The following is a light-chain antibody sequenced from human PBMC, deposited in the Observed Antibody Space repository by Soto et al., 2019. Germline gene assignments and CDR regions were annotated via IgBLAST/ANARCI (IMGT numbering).Light chain of an antibody. Sequence: SSLAQPSSLSGSPGQSITISCTGNSIDVGGYNYVSWYQQHPGKAPKLMIYDVSNRPSGVSNRFSGSKSGNTASLTISGLQAEDEADYYCSSYTSSSTLFGTGTKVTVL. CDR2: DVS. V-gene: IGLV2-14*01. J-gene: IGLJ1*01. CDR3: SSYTSSSTL. CDR1: SIDVGGYNY.